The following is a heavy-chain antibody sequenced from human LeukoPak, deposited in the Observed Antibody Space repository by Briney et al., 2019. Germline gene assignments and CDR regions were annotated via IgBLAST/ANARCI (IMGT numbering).Heavy chain of an antibody. V-gene: IGHV3-43D*03. CDR2: ISWDGGST. J-gene: IGHJ4*02. CDR1: GFPFEDYL. Sequence: GGPLRLSCAASGFPFEDYLMHWVRQAPAKGLEWVSLISWDGGSTYYEDSVKGRFTISRDNSKNSLYLQMNSLRAEDTAVYYCAKRGERWEYYFDYWGQGTLVTVSS. CDR3: AKRGERWEYYFDY. D-gene: IGHD1-26*01.